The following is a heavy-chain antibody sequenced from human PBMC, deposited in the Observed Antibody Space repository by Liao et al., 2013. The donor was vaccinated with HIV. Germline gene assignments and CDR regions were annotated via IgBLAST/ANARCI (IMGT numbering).Heavy chain of an antibody. CDR1: GGSFSSHY. V-gene: IGHV4-34*02. J-gene: IGHJ6*03. CDR3: ASAGRDILTAYYYMDV. D-gene: IGHD3-9*01. CDR2: INHSGST. Sequence: QVQLQQWGAGLLKPSETLSLTCAVYGGSFSSHYWSWIRQSPGKGLEWIGEINHSGSTNYNPSLKSRVTISVDTSKNQFSLKLSSVTAADTAVYYCASAGRDILTAYYYMDVWGKGTTVTVSS.